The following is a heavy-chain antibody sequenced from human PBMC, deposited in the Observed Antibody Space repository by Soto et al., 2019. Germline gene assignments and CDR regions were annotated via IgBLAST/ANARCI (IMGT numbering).Heavy chain of an antibody. J-gene: IGHJ3*02. Sequence: QVQLVQSGAEVKEPGSSVKVSCKVSGGTFSSQTINWVRQVPGQGLEWMGSVIPIIGEGKYAQSFLGRVTITGKRSTSTAYMELSSLRSEDTAVYYCASPAVNDLDADSSAFDIWGQGTMVTVSS. CDR1: GGTFSSQT. CDR3: ASPAVNDLDADSSAFDI. CDR2: VIPIIGEG. V-gene: IGHV1-69*02. D-gene: IGHD1-1*01.